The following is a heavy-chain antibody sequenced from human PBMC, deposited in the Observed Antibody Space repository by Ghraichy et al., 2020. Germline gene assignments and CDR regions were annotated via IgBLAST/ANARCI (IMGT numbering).Heavy chain of an antibody. J-gene: IGHJ6*03. D-gene: IGHD2-2*02. CDR2: MNPNSGNT. Sequence: ASVKVSCKASGYTFTSYDINWVRQATGQGLEWMGWMNPNSGNTGYAQKFQGRVTITRNTSISTAYMELSSLRSEDTAVYYCARGRQGGPAAIIPSRRRKNYYYYMDVWGKGTTVTVSS. CDR1: GYTFTSYD. V-gene: IGHV1-8*03. CDR3: ARGRQGGPAAIIPSRRRKNYYYYMDV.